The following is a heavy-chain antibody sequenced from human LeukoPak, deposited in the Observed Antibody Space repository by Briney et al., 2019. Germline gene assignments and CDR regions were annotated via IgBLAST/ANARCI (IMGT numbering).Heavy chain of an antibody. CDR1: GYSFTSYW. D-gene: IGHD5-18*01. V-gene: IGHV5-51*01. J-gene: IGHJ3*02. Sequence: GESLKISCKGSGYSFTSYWIGWVRQMPGKGLEWMGIIYPGDSDTRYSPSFQGQVTISADKSTSTAYLQWSSLKASDTAMYYCARAPVDTAMVTSAFDIWGQGTMVTVSS. CDR2: IYPGDSDT. CDR3: ARAPVDTAMVTSAFDI.